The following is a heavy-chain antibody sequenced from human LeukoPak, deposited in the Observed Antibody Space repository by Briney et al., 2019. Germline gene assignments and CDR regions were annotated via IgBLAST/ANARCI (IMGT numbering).Heavy chain of an antibody. Sequence: SQTLSLTCTVSGGSISSGDYYWSWIRQPPGKGLEWIGYIYYSGSTYYNPSLKSRVTISVDTSKNQFSLKLNSVTAADTAVYFCARTAWGYAFDIWGQGTMVTVSS. CDR2: IYYSGST. CDR1: GGSISSGDYY. D-gene: IGHD7-27*01. CDR3: ARTAWGYAFDI. V-gene: IGHV4-30-4*08. J-gene: IGHJ3*02.